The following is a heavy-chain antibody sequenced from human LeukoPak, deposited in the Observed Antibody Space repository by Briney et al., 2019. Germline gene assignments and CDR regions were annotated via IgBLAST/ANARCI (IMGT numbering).Heavy chain of an antibody. D-gene: IGHD5-24*01. CDR2: ISYDGSNK. V-gene: IGHV3-30-3*01. CDR1: GFTFSSYA. Sequence: GGSLRLSCAASGFTFSSYAMHWVRQAPGKGLKWVAVISYDGSNKYYADSVKGRFTISRDNSKNTLYLQMNSLRAEDTAVYYCARDKATMNFDYWGQGTLVTVSS. CDR3: ARDKATMNFDY. J-gene: IGHJ4*02.